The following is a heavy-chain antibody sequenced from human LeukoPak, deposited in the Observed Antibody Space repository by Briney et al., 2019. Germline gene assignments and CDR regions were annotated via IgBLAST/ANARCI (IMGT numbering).Heavy chain of an antibody. Sequence: TGGSLRLSCAASGFAFNNYVINWVRQAPGKGLEWVSGISGSGGSTYYAASVRGRFIISRDSSKNTIFLQMSSLRAEDTAAYYCARGPNSDFWSGYSHYMDVWGKGTTAFVSS. D-gene: IGHD3-3*01. J-gene: IGHJ6*03. CDR1: GFAFNNYV. CDR2: ISGSGGST. V-gene: IGHV3-23*01. CDR3: ARGPNSDFWSGYSHYMDV.